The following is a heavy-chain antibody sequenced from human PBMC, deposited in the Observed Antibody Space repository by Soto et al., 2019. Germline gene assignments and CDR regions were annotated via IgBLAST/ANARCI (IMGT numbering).Heavy chain of an antibody. Sequence: QVQLVESGGGVVQPGRSLRLSCAASGFTFSSYGMHWVRQAPGKGLEWVAVISYDGSNKYYADSVKGRFTISRDNSKNTLYLQMNSLRAEDTAVYYCAKEGYYGSEDGMDVWGQGTTVTVSS. D-gene: IGHD3-10*01. CDR3: AKEGYYGSEDGMDV. J-gene: IGHJ6*02. CDR2: ISYDGSNK. V-gene: IGHV3-30*18. CDR1: GFTFSSYG.